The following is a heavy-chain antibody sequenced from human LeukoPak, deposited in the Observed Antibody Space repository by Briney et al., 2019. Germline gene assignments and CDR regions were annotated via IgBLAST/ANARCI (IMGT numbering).Heavy chain of an antibody. CDR1: GYTFTGYY. J-gene: IGHJ4*02. Sequence: ASVKVSCKASGYTFTGYYMHWVRQAPGQGPEWMGRINPNSGGTNYAQKFQGRVTMTRDTSISTAYMELSRLRSDDTAVYYCARGLTIFGVVIVGYWSQGTLVTVSS. D-gene: IGHD3-3*01. V-gene: IGHV1-2*06. CDR3: ARGLTIFGVVIVGY. CDR2: INPNSGGT.